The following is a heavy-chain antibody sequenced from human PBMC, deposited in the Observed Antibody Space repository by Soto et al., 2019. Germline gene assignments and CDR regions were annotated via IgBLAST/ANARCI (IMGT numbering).Heavy chain of an antibody. CDR1: GGTFSSYA. V-gene: IGHV1-69*06. CDR2: TITIFGTA. D-gene: IGHD2-15*01. CDR3: ASPSVVTGCYYYYGMDV. J-gene: IGHJ6*02. Sequence: SVHVSCKASGGTFSSYAISWVRQAPGQGLEWMGGTITIFGTANYAQKFEDRLTITAEKSTNTAYMELSSPTSAEPAVYNCASPSVVTGCYYYYGMDVWGQGTTVTVSS.